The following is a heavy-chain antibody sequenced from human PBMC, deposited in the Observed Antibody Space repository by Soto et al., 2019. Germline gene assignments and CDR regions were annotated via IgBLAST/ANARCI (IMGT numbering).Heavy chain of an antibody. Sequence: GGSRRPAWAASGFTSSKISMRWVRQPHGRGREWVSSISGNAGSTYYADSVKGRLTISRDNSKNTLFLQMNRLRAEDTAVYYCAKSRQQLIGYYYYYGMDVWGQGTTVTVSS. CDR3: AKSRQQLIGYYYYYGMDV. V-gene: IGHV3-23*01. CDR2: ISGNAGST. D-gene: IGHD3-22*01. J-gene: IGHJ6*02. CDR1: GFTSSKIS.